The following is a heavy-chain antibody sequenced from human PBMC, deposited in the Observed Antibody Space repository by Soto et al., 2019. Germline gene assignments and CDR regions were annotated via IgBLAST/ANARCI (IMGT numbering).Heavy chain of an antibody. D-gene: IGHD3-10*01. CDR1: DDSLTTNKYA. V-gene: IGHV4-31*03. J-gene: IGHJ4*02. CDR2: VYSNGNT. CDR3: ARASYFRPSGSYYFVS. Sequence: SETLSLTCTVSDDSLTTNKYAWTWIRQNPEKGLEWIGYVYSNGNTRSSPSLQSRVSMSVDTSKSHFSLRLSSVTAADTAVYFCARASYFRPSGSYYFVSWGQGTLVTVS.